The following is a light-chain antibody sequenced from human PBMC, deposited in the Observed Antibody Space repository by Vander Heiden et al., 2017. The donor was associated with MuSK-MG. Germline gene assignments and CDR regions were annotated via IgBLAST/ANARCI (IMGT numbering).Light chain of an antibody. CDR1: QSVSSSY. CDR3: HQECSSRRP. CDR2: GAS. V-gene: IGKV3-20*01. J-gene: IGKJ2*01. Sequence: EIVFTQSPGTLSLSPGEIATLSCRASQSVSSSYLAWYQQKPGQAPRLLIYGASSRATGIPDRFSGSGSGTDFTLTISRLEPEDFAVYYCHQECSSRRPFGQGTKLEIK.